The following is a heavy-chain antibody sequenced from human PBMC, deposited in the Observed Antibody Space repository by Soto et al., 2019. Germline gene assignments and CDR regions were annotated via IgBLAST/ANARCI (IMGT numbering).Heavy chain of an antibody. D-gene: IGHD4-17*01. CDR2: ISYDGSNK. Sequence: GGSLRLSCAASGFTFSSYAMHWVRQAPGKGLEWVAVISYDGSNKYYADSVKGRFTISRDNSKNTLYLQMNSLRAEDTAVYYCARVSLRSYYYGMDVWGQGTTVTV. V-gene: IGHV3-30-3*01. J-gene: IGHJ6*02. CDR1: GFTFSSYA. CDR3: ARVSLRSYYYGMDV.